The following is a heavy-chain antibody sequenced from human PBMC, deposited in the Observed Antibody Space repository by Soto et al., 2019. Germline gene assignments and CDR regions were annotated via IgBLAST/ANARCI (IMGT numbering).Heavy chain of an antibody. CDR2: ISSSSSYI. Sequence: EVQLVESGVGLVKPGGSLRLSCAASGFTFSSYSMNWVRQAPGKGLEWVSSISSSSSYIYYADSVKGRFTISRDNAKNSLYLQMDSLRAEDTAVYYCARDRVYGDYGVHDFHIWGQGTMVTVSS. J-gene: IGHJ3*02. V-gene: IGHV3-21*01. CDR3: ARDRVYGDYGVHDFHI. CDR1: GFTFSSYS. D-gene: IGHD4-17*01.